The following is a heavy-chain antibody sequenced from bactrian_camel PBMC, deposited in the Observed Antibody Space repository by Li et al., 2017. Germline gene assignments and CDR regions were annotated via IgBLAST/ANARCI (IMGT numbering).Heavy chain of an antibody. CDR3: AARSVGWCPLFEHWLGKRAYTPGGYFAN. D-gene: IGHD1*01. Sequence: VQLVESGGGLVQPGGSLRLSCAASGFTFSSYTMNWVRQAPGKGLEWVSHIDSGGVTTYYADSVKGRFTVSRDHAKKTMYLQMDSLKPEDTAMYYCAARSVGWCPLFEHWLGKRAYTPGGYFANWGQGTQVTVS. V-gene: IGHV3S40*01. J-gene: IGHJ6*01. CDR2: IDSGGVTT. CDR1: GFTFSSYT.